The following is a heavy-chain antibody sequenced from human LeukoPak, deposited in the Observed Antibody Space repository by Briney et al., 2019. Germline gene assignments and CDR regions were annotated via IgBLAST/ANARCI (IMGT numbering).Heavy chain of an antibody. CDR2: IYSGGST. V-gene: IGHV3-66*01. Sequence: QSGGSLRLSCAASGFTVSSNYMSWVRQAPGKGLEWVSVIYSGGSTYYADSVKGRFTISRDNSKNTLYLQMNSLKAEDTAVYYCARDPGADGYNDYYYYYGMDVWGQGTTVTVSS. D-gene: IGHD5-24*01. J-gene: IGHJ6*02. CDR3: ARDPGADGYNDYYYYYGMDV. CDR1: GFTVSSNY.